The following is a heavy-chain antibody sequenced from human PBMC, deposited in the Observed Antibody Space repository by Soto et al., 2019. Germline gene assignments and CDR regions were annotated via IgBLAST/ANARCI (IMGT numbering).Heavy chain of an antibody. CDR3: TRLGYYGSGSYDY. V-gene: IGHV3-73*01. CDR2: IRSKANSYAT. CDR1: GFTFSGSA. J-gene: IGHJ4*02. D-gene: IGHD3-10*01. Sequence: GGSLRLSCAASGFTFSGSAMHWVRQASGKGLEWVGRIRSKANSYATAYAASVKGRFTISRDDSKNTAYLQMNSLKTEDTAVYYCTRLGYYGSGSYDYWGQGTLVTVSS.